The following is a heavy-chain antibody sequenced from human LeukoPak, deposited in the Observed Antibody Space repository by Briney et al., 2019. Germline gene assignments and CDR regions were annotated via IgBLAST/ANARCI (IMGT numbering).Heavy chain of an antibody. J-gene: IGHJ4*02. Sequence: GGSLRLSCAASGFTFSNYWMSWVRQAPGSGLEWVANTKQDETEKHYADSVKGRFTISRDNAQNSLYLQMNSLRAEDTAVYFCARNRQWLLADYWGQGTVVTVSS. CDR1: GFTFSNYW. D-gene: IGHD3-22*01. V-gene: IGHV3-7*04. CDR3: ARNRQWLLADY. CDR2: TKQDETEK.